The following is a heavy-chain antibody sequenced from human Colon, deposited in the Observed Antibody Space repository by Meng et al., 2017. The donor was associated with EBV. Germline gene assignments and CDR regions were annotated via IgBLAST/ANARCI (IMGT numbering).Heavy chain of an antibody. CDR1: GGSISSSNW. CDR3: MRDLLVLEKNEV. Sequence: VQVQEWGTGLVKPSGTLSLTCAVSGGSISSSNWWGWVRQSPEKGLEWIGEIFHSGLTNYNPSLQSRVTISVDKSKNQFSLEVTSVTAADTAIYYCMRDLLVLEKNEVWGRGTLVTVSS. J-gene: IGHJ2*01. D-gene: IGHD1-1*01. V-gene: IGHV4-4*02. CDR2: IFHSGLT.